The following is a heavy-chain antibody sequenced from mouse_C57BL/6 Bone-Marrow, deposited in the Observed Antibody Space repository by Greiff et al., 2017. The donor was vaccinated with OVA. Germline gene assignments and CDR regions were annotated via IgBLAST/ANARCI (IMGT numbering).Heavy chain of an antibody. CDR2: IFPGSGTI. V-gene: IGHV1-75*01. J-gene: IGHJ1*03. CDR1: GYTFTDYC. D-gene: IGHD2-4*01. CDR3: ARMYYDCSCYYFDY. Sequence: VQLEESGPELVKPGASVKISCTASGYTFTDYCINWVKQRPGKGLEWIGWIFPGSGTIYYTEKFKGKSTLTRDKATSTSYMLLSSLTSEDSAVYFCARMYYDCSCYYFDYWGTGTTVTVSS.